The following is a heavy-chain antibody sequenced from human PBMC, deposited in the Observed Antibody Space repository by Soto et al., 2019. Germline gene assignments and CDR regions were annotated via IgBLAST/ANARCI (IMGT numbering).Heavy chain of an antibody. CDR2: IYDSGST. J-gene: IGHJ3*02. D-gene: IGHD6-13*01. CDR1: GASIRSGGYY. V-gene: IGHV4-31*03. Sequence: KPSETLSLTCSVSGASIRSGGYYWNWIRQHPGKDLEWMGYIYDSGSTNYNPSLKSRIIISIDTSKNQFSLKLSSVTAADTAVYYCARDSTIAARAFDIWGQGTTVTVSS. CDR3: ARDSTIAARAFDI.